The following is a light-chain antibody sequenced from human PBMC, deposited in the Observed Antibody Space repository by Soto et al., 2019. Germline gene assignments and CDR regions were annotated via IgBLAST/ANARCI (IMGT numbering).Light chain of an antibody. CDR1: SSDVGNYNF. V-gene: IGLV2-14*01. CDR3: GSFTTSTALF. Sequence: QSALTQPASVSASPGQSITISCTGTSSDVGNYNFVSWYQPHPGKAPKLMIYEVSHRPSGVSDRFSGSKSANTASLTISGLQGDDEAVYVCGSFTTSTALFFGGGPKLTVL. J-gene: IGLJ2*01. CDR2: EVS.